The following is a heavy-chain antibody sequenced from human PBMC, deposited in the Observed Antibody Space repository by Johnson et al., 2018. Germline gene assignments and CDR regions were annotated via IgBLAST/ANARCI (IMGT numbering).Heavy chain of an antibody. J-gene: IGHJ4*02. CDR3: ARAPVGASAGDFDC. Sequence: VQLVESGGGLVKXGGSXRLXCAASGFSFSDYYMTWIRQAPGKGLEWVSYISNTGTSTYYTDSVKGRFTLSRDSAKNSLFLQMSSLRDEDTAIYYCARAPVGASAGDFDCWGQGTLVTVSS. CDR2: ISNTGTST. CDR1: GFSFSDYY. V-gene: IGHV3-11*04. D-gene: IGHD6-13*01.